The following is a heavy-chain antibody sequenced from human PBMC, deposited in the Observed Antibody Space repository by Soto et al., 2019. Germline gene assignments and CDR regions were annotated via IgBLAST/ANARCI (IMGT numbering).Heavy chain of an antibody. J-gene: IGHJ6*02. CDR1: GFTFSSYG. D-gene: IGHD5-12*01. V-gene: IGHV3-30*18. CDR3: AKEGSVATRYYYYGMDV. Sequence: VQLVESGGGVVQPGRSLRLSCAASGFTFSSYGMHWVRQAPGKGLEWVAVISYDGSNKYYADSVKGRFTISRDNSKNTLYLQMNSLRAEDTAVYYCAKEGSVATRYYYYGMDVWGQGTTVTVSS. CDR2: ISYDGSNK.